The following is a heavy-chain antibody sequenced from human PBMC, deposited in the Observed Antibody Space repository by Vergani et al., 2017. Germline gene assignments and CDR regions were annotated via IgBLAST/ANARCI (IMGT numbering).Heavy chain of an antibody. Sequence: QVQLVQSGGGVVQPGGSLRLSCAASGFTFSSYAMHWVRQAPGKGLEWVAVISYDGSNKYYADSVKGRFTISRDNSKNTLYLQMNSLRAEDTAVYYCARGGAALKAWFDPWGQGTLVTVSS. CDR3: ARGGAALKAWFDP. J-gene: IGHJ5*02. CDR1: GFTFSSYA. CDR2: ISYDGSNK. V-gene: IGHV3-30-3*01. D-gene: IGHD6-6*01.